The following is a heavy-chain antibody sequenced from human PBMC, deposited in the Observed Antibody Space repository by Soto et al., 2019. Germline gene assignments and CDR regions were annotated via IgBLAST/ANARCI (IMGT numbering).Heavy chain of an antibody. Sequence: GGSLRLSCAASGFTFSSYGMHWVRQAPGKGLEWVAVISYDGSNKYYADSVKGRFTISRDNSKNTLYLQMNNLRAEDTAVYYCAKLHGGNSAAFDIWGQGTMVTVPS. V-gene: IGHV3-30*18. D-gene: IGHD2-21*02. CDR1: GFTFSSYG. CDR2: ISYDGSNK. CDR3: AKLHGGNSAAFDI. J-gene: IGHJ3*02.